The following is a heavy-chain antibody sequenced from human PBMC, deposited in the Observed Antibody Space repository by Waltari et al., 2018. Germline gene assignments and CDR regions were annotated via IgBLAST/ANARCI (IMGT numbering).Heavy chain of an antibody. CDR1: GGSITSSRYY. CDR3: AKYDFWSGSTY. D-gene: IGHD3-3*01. Sequence: QLPLQESGPGLVKPSETLSLTSPVSGGSITSSRYYWGWIRQPPGKGLEWIGSIYYSGSTYYNPSLKSRVTISVDTSKNQFSLKLSSVTAADTAVYYCAKYDFWSGSTYWGQGTLVTVSS. J-gene: IGHJ4*02. V-gene: IGHV4-39*01. CDR2: IYYSGST.